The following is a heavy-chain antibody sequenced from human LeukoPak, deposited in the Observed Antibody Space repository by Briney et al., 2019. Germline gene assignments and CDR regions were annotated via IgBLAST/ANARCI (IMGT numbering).Heavy chain of an antibody. D-gene: IGHD3-10*01. V-gene: IGHV3-23*01. Sequence: GGSLRLSCAASGFTFSSYAMSWVRQAPGKGLEWVSAISGSGGSTYYADSVKGRFTISRDNSKNTRYLQMNSLRAEDTAVYYCAKDLGMVRGVNFDYWGQGTLVTVSS. CDR1: GFTFSSYA. J-gene: IGHJ4*02. CDR2: ISGSGGST. CDR3: AKDLGMVRGVNFDY.